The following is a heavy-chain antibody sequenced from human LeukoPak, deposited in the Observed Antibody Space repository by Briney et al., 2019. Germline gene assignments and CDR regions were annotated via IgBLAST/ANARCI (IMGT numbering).Heavy chain of an antibody. CDR3: ARPIYDTRNAMDV. J-gene: IGHJ6*02. CDR1: GFTFSNYW. Sequence: GGSLRLSCVASGFTFSNYWMHWVRQAPGKGLVWVSRINSDGSSTSYADSVKGRFTISRDNAKNTLYLQMNSLSAEDTALYYCARPIYDTRNAMDVWGRGTTVTVSS. CDR2: INSDGSST. V-gene: IGHV3-74*01. D-gene: IGHD3-22*01.